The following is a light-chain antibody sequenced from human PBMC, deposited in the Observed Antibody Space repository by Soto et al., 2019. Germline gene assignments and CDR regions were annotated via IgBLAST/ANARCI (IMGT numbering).Light chain of an antibody. CDR3: QQYGSSPLT. V-gene: IGKV3-20*01. J-gene: IGKJ4*01. Sequence: EIVLTQSPGTLSLSPGERATLSCRASQSVSSSYLAWYQQKLGQAPRLLIYDASNRATGIPHRFSGSGSGTDFTLTISRLEPEGFAVYYCQQYGSSPLTFGGGTKVEIK. CDR1: QSVSSSY. CDR2: DAS.